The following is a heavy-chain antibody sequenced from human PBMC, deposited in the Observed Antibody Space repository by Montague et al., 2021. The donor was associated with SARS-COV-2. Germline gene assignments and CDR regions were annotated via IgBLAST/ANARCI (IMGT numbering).Heavy chain of an antibody. CDR3: AREFRIELWQTNWYFGL. V-gene: IGHV4-61*01. CDR1: GGSISSASYY. D-gene: IGHD3-16*01. CDR2: FDHSGDT. J-gene: IGHJ2*01. Sequence: SETLSLTCTVSGGSISSASYYWSWIQQPPGKGLEWIGNFDHSGDTKYNPSLKSRATISVDTSKNQFALRLHSVTAADTAVYYCAREFRIELWQTNWYFGLWGRGTLVTVSS.